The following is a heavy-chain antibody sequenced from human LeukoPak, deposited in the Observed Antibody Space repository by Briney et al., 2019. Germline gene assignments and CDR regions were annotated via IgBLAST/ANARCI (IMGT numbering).Heavy chain of an antibody. Sequence: GGSLRLSCAASGFTFSSYATSWVRQAPGKGLEWVSAISGSGGSTYYADSVKGRFTISRDNSKNTLYLQMNSLRAEDTAVYYCAKDLGFPKAFDIWGQGTMVTVSS. J-gene: IGHJ3*02. CDR3: AKDLGFPKAFDI. CDR2: ISGSGGST. D-gene: IGHD1-26*01. V-gene: IGHV3-23*01. CDR1: GFTFSSYA.